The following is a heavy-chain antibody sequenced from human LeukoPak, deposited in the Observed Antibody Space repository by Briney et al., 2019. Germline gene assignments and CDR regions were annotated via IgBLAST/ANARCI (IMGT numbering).Heavy chain of an antibody. CDR3: ARGYSYGYFYYYYYMDV. CDR1: GYTFTCYG. V-gene: IGHV1-18*01. J-gene: IGHJ6*03. D-gene: IGHD5-18*01. CDR2: ISAYNCNT. Sequence: GASVKVSCKASGYTFTCYGISCVRQAPGQGLEWMGWISAYNCNTNYAQKLQGRVTMTTDTSTSTAYMELRSLRSDDTAVYYCARGYSYGYFYYYYYMDVWGKGTTVTVSS.